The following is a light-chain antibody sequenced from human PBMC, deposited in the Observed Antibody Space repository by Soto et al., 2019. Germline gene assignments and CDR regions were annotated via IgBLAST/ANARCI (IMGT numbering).Light chain of an antibody. CDR3: QQYDNLPPT. CDR2: DSS. CDR1: QDIRDS. Sequence: QMTQSPSSLSASVGDTVTITCQASQDIRDSLNWYQHKPGRAPSLVIYDSSNLKTGVPPRFSGDGSETEFSFTISGLXXEXXXXYYCQQYDNLPPTFGQGTRVDIK. V-gene: IGKV1-33*01. J-gene: IGKJ1*01.